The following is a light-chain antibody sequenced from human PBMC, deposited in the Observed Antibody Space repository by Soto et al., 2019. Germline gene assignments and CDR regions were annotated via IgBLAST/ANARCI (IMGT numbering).Light chain of an antibody. J-gene: IGLJ2*01. CDR1: SSNIGSNY. CDR3: GTWDSRMSAVV. CDR2: DNN. Sequence: QAVLTQPPSVSAAPGQKVTISCSGSSSNIGSNYVSWYQHLPGTAPKLLIYDNNNRPSWIPDRFSGSKSGTSATLGITGLQTGDEADYYCGTWDSRMSAVVFGGGTKLTVL. V-gene: IGLV1-51*01.